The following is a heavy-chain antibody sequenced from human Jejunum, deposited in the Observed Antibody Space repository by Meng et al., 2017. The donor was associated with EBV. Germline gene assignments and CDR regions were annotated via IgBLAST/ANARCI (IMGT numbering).Heavy chain of an antibody. V-gene: IGHV1-18*01. CDR1: GYTFTSYG. CDR3: ARDSSGYNANDKVSDY. J-gene: IGHJ4*01. D-gene: IGHD5-12*01. CDR2: ITVYNGNT. Sequence: LVRAEVGGNKPGPSVEVSCTSFGYTFTSYGISWVRQAPGHGPEWMGWITVYNGNTNYAPRLQGRVTMTTDLSTSTAYMELRSLRSDDTAVYYCARDSSGYNANDKVSDYWGQGTLVTVSS.